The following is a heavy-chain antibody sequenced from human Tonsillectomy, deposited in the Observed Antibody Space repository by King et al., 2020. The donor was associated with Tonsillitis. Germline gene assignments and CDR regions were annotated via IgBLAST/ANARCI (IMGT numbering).Heavy chain of an antibody. CDR2: IGGSGTPI. D-gene: IGHD3-22*01. CDR3: ARGWLSNSFDF. J-gene: IGHJ4*01. CDR1: GFTLSSFS. Sequence: VQLVESGGGLVQPGGSLRLSCAASGFTLSSFSMDWVRQTPGKGLEWISFIGGSGTPIYYADSVKGRFTISRDNAKNSVYLQMNGLRDEDTAVYYCARGWLSNSFDFWGHGTLVTVSS. V-gene: IGHV3-48*02.